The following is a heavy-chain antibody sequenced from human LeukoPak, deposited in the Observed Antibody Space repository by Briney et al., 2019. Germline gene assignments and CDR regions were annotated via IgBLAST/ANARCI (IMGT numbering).Heavy chain of an antibody. CDR3: ARAGPPLEFDC. V-gene: IGHV1-2*06. Sequence: ASVKVSCKASGYTLTAYYVHWVRQAPGQGLEWMGRINPNSGDTNYAQEFQGRVTMTRDTSTSTAYMELSRLRSDDTAVYYCARAGPPLEFDCWGQGTLVTVSS. J-gene: IGHJ4*02. CDR1: GYTLTAYY. CDR2: INPNSGDT. D-gene: IGHD3-10*01.